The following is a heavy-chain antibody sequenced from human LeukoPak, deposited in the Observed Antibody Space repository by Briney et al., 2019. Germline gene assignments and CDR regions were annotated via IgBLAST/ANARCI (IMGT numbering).Heavy chain of an antibody. CDR2: VYYSGNT. J-gene: IGHJ4*02. CDR3: ARETWGTYCGGDCYSDSFDY. Sequence: KPSETLSLTCTVSGGSISSSNYYWGWIRQPPGKGLECIGSVYYSGNTYYNPSLKSRVTISVDTSKNQFSLKLSSVTAADTAVYYCARETWGTYCGGDCYSDSFDYWGQGTLVTVSS. D-gene: IGHD2-21*02. V-gene: IGHV4-39*07. CDR1: GGSISSSNYY.